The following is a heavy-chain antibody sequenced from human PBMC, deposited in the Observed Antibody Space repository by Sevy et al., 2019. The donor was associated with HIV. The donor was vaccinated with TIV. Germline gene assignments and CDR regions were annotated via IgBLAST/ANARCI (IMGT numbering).Heavy chain of an antibody. J-gene: IGHJ4*02. Sequence: GGSLRLSCAVSGFTFSSDWMSWVRQAPGKGLEWVANIKQDGSERYYLDSVKGRFTISRDNAKNSLYLQMDSLTAEDTGVYYCARGGQRFDYWGQGTLVTVSS. CDR1: GFTFSSDW. CDR2: IKQDGSER. CDR3: ARGGQRFDY. V-gene: IGHV3-7*01. D-gene: IGHD6-25*01.